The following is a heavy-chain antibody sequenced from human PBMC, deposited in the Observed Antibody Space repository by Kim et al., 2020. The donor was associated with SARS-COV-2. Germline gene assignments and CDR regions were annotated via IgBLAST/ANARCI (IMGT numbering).Heavy chain of an antibody. V-gene: IGHV3-21*01. Sequence: GGSLRLSCAASGFTFSSYSMNWVRQAPGKGLEWVSSISSSSSYIYYADSVKGRFTISRDNAKNSLYLQMNSLRAEDTAVYYCARDKAGYSSLDYWGQGTLVTVS. J-gene: IGHJ4*02. D-gene: IGHD6-13*01. CDR2: ISSSSSYI. CDR1: GFTFSSYS. CDR3: ARDKAGYSSLDY.